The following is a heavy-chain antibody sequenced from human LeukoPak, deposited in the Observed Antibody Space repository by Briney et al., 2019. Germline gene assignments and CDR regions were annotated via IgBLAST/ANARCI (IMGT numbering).Heavy chain of an antibody. CDR2: IYYSGST. CDR1: GGSISSYY. CDR3: ARAQPATYCTSTSCYAAFDI. D-gene: IGHD2-2*01. J-gene: IGHJ3*02. V-gene: IGHV4-59*01. Sequence: SETLSLTCTVSGGSISSYYWSWIRQPPGKGLEWIGYIYYSGSTNYNPSLKSRVTISLDTSKNQLSLKLSSVTAADTAVYYCARAQPATYCTSTSCYAAFDIWGQGTMVTVSS.